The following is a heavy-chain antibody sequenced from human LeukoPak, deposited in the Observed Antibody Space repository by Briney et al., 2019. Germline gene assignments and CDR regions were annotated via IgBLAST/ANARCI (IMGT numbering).Heavy chain of an antibody. CDR2: INPNSGGT. CDR1: GYTFTGYY. J-gene: IGHJ4*02. V-gene: IGHV1-2*02. Sequence: ASVKVSCKASGYTFTGYYMHWVRQAPGQGLEWMGWINPNSGGTNYAQKFQGRVTMTRDTSKNQFSLKLSSVTAADTAVYYCARVATYYYDSSGYYDYWGQGTLVTVSS. CDR3: ARVATYYYDSSGYYDY. D-gene: IGHD3-22*01.